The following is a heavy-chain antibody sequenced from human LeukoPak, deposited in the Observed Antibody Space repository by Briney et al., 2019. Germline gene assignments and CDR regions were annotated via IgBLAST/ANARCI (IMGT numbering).Heavy chain of an antibody. CDR3: ARGFLGRNPVF. J-gene: IGHJ4*02. Sequence: GASGKVSCKAAGYTCTSYDLNWGRRASGQGLKWMGWMNPNTGNTDYAQKFQGRVTMTRNTSTSTAYLELRSLRSEDTAVYYCARGFLGRNPVFWGQGTLVTVSS. V-gene: IGHV1-8*01. CDR2: MNPNTGNT. D-gene: IGHD2/OR15-2a*01. CDR1: GYTCTSYD.